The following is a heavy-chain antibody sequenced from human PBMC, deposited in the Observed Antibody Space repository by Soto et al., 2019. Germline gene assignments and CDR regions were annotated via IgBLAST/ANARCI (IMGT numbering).Heavy chain of an antibody. J-gene: IGHJ4*02. CDR3: TTDRY. CDR1: GFTFRSYG. Sequence: PGGSLRLSCAASGFTFRSYGMHWVRQAPGKGLEWVAVIWFDGSNKYYADSVKGRFTISRDDSKNTLYLQMSSLEIEDTAVYYCTTDRYWGQGTLVTVSS. CDR2: IWFDGSNK. V-gene: IGHV3-33*01.